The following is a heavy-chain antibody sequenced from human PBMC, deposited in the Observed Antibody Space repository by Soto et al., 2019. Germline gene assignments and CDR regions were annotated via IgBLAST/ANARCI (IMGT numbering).Heavy chain of an antibody. Sequence: GWSLRLSCAASGFTFSSYAMSWVRQAPGKGLEWVSAISGSGGSTYYADSVKGRFTISRDNSKNTLYLQMNSLRAEDTAVYYCAKDLLTYSSSTTFDYWGQGTLVTVSS. J-gene: IGHJ4*02. CDR3: AKDLLTYSSSTTFDY. CDR1: GFTFSSYA. CDR2: ISGSGGST. V-gene: IGHV3-23*01. D-gene: IGHD6-6*01.